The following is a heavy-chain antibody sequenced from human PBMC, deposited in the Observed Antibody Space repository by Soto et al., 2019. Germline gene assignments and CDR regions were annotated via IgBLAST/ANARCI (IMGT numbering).Heavy chain of an antibody. V-gene: IGHV4-39*01. Sequence: SETLSLTCTVSGGSISSSSYYWGWIRHPPGKGLEWIGSIYYSGSTYYNPSLKSRVTISVDTSKNQFSLKLSSVNGADTAVYYCARRPPVVVVAATWLDLWGKGTLVTVSS. J-gene: IGHJ5*02. CDR2: IYYSGST. CDR3: ARRPPVVVVAATWLDL. CDR1: GGSISSSSYY. D-gene: IGHD2-15*01.